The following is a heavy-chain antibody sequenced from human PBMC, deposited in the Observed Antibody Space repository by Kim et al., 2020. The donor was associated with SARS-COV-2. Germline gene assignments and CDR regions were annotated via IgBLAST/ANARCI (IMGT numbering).Heavy chain of an antibody. V-gene: IGHV3-66*01. CDR1: GFTVSSNY. CDR2: IYSGGST. CDR3: ARDPREYGKHPKDDY. D-gene: IGHD4-17*01. Sequence: GGSLRLSCVASGFTVSSNYMSWVRQAPGKGLEWVSVIYSGGSTYYADSVKGRFTISRDNSKNTLYLQMNSLRAEDTAVYYCARDPREYGKHPKDDYWGQGTLVTVSS. J-gene: IGHJ4*02.